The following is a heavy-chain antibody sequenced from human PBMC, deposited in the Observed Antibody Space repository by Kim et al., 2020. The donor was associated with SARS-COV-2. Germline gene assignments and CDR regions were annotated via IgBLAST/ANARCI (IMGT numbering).Heavy chain of an antibody. Sequence: GGSLRLSCAASGFTVSSNYMSWVRQAPGKGLEWVSAIYSGGSTYYADSVKGRFTISSDNSKNTLYLQMNSLRAEDTAVYYCARDRSGSYLDAFDIWGQGTMVTVSS. CDR2: IYSGGST. CDR3: ARDRSGSYLDAFDI. J-gene: IGHJ3*02. V-gene: IGHV3-66*02. CDR1: GFTVSSNY. D-gene: IGHD1-26*01.